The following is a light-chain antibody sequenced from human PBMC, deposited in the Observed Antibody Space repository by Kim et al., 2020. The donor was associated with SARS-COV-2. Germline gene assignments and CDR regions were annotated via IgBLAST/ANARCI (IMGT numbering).Light chain of an antibody. Sequence: DFVMTQSPESLAVSLGERATINGKSSQSVLYTPNNKNYLAWFQHKVGQPPKLLIYWASTRESGVPDRFSASGSGTDFTLTISSLQAEDVAVYYCQQYYSTLWTFGQGTKVDIK. CDR3: QQYYSTLWT. CDR2: WAS. V-gene: IGKV4-1*01. J-gene: IGKJ1*01. CDR1: QSVLYTPNNKNY.